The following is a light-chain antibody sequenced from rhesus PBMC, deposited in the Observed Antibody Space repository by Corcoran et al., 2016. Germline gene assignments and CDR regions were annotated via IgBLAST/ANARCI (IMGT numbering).Light chain of an antibody. J-gene: IGKJ1*01. Sequence: DIQMTQSPSSLSASVGDTVTITCRASPDISTYLAWYQQKPGNARRPLTYSTSTVEIGVPSRFSGSGSGTHFTLTISSLQPEDFATYYCQQHNSKQWTFGQGTKVEIK. CDR3: QQHNSKQWT. CDR1: PDISTY. CDR2: STS. V-gene: IGKV1S15*01.